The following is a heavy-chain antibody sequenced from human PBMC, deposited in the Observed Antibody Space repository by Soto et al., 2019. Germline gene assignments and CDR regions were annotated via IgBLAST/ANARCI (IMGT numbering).Heavy chain of an antibody. V-gene: IGHV3-7*03. CDR2: IKQDGSEK. CDR3: ARDWAPNWGFRGDAFDI. CDR1: GFTFSSYW. D-gene: IGHD7-27*01. Sequence: GGSLRLSCAASGFTFSSYWMSWVRQAPGKGLEWVANIKQDGSEKYYVDSVKGRFTISRDNAKNSLYLQMNSLRAEDTAVYYCARDWAPNWGFRGDAFDIWGQGTMVTVSS. J-gene: IGHJ3*02.